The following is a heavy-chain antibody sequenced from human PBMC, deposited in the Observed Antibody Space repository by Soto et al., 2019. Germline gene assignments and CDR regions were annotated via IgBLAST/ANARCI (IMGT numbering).Heavy chain of an antibody. D-gene: IGHD6-13*01. J-gene: IGHJ5*02. Sequence: SGPTVVNPTQTLTLTCTFSGFSLSTSGVGVGWIRQPPGKALEWLALIYWNDDKRYSPSLKSRLTITKDTSKNQVVLTMTNMDPVDTATYYCAHSVRQQLANNWFDPWGQGTLVTVSS. CDR1: GFSLSTSGVG. CDR3: AHSVRQQLANNWFDP. CDR2: IYWNDDK. V-gene: IGHV2-5*01.